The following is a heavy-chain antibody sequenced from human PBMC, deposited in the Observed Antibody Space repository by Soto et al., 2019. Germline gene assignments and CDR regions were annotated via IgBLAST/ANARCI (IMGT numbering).Heavy chain of an antibody. J-gene: IGHJ3*02. Sequence: GGSLRLSCAASGFTFSSYNMNWVRQAPGKGLEWVSYISSSSSSIYYADSVKGRFTISRDNAKNSLYLQMNSLRVEDTAVYYCAKLTTRTPGIWGQGTMVTVSS. V-gene: IGHV3-48*01. CDR2: ISSSSSSI. CDR1: GFTFSSYN. D-gene: IGHD1-1*01. CDR3: AKLTTRTPGI.